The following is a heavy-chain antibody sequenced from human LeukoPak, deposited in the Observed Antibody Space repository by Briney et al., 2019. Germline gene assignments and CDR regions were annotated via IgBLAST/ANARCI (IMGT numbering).Heavy chain of an antibody. D-gene: IGHD6-19*01. J-gene: IGHJ4*02. Sequence: PSETLSLTCTVSSGSISSYYWSWIRQPPGKGLEWIAYIYYSGSTNYNPSLKRRVTISIDTSNNQFSLKLSSVTAADTAVYYCARREHSSGWNYFDSWGQGTLVTVSS. CDR2: IYYSGST. V-gene: IGHV4-59*08. CDR1: SGSISSYY. CDR3: ARREHSSGWNYFDS.